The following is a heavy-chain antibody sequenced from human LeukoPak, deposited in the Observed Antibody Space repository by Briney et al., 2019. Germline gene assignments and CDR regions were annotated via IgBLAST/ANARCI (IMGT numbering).Heavy chain of an antibody. Sequence: SETLSLTCTVSGGSISSSSYYWGWIRQPPGKGLEWIGSIYYSGSTYYNLSLKSRVTISVDTSKNQFSLKLSSVTAADTAVYYCARVSGMATASVDYWGQGTLVTVSS. J-gene: IGHJ4*02. CDR3: ARVSGMATASVDY. CDR2: IYYSGST. D-gene: IGHD5-24*01. V-gene: IGHV4-39*01. CDR1: GGSISSSSYY.